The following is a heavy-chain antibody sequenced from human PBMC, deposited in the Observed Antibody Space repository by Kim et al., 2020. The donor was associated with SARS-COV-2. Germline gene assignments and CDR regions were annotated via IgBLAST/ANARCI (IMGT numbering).Heavy chain of an antibody. CDR1: GYTFTSYA. J-gene: IGHJ6*02. CDR2: INAGNGNT. CDR3: AREGDTAMVTLAYYYYGMDV. Sequence: SVKVSCKASGYTFTSYAMHWVRQAPGQRLEWMGWINAGNGNTKYSQKFQGRVTITRDTSASTAYMELSSLRSEDTAVYYCAREGDTAMVTLAYYYYGMDVWGQGTTVTVSS. V-gene: IGHV1-3*01. D-gene: IGHD5-18*01.